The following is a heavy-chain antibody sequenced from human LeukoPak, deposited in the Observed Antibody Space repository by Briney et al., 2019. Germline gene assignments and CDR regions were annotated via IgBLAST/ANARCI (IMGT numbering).Heavy chain of an antibody. J-gene: IGHJ3*02. CDR3: AREGDAFDI. CDR1: GGTFSSYA. CDR2: IIPIFGIA. Sequence: ASVKVSCKASGGTFSSYAISWVRQAPGQGPEWMGRIIPIFGIANYAQKFQGRVTITADKSTSTAYMELSSLRSEDTAVYYCAREGDAFDIWGQGTMVTVSP. V-gene: IGHV1-69*04.